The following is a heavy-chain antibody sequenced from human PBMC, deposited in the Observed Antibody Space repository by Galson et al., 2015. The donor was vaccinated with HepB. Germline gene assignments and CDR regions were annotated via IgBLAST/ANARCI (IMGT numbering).Heavy chain of an antibody. CDR2: MNPNSGNT. J-gene: IGHJ4*02. Sequence: SVKVSCKASGYTFGSYDINWVRQASGQGLEWMGWMNPNSGNTVYTQKFQGRITMTRSTSISTAYMDLSSLGPDDTAIYYCARRTTVRDWYTAFDLWGQGTLVTVSS. CDR3: ARRTTVRDWYTAFDL. CDR1: GYTFGSYD. V-gene: IGHV1-8*02. D-gene: IGHD3/OR15-3a*01.